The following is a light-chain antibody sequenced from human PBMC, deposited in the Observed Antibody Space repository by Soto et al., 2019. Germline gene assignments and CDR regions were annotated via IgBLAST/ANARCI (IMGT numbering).Light chain of an antibody. CDR2: ATS. CDR1: QGIANY. V-gene: IGKV1-27*01. J-gene: IGKJ1*01. Sequence: DIQMTQSPSSLSASVGDRVTITCRASQGIANYVAWYQQNPGKVPKLLIYATSTLQSGVPSRFSGSGSGTDFTLTISSLQPEDVATYYCQKYNSAPRALGQGTKVDIK. CDR3: QKYNSAPRA.